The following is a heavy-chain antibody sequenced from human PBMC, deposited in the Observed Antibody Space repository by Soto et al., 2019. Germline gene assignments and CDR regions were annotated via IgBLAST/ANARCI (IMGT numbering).Heavy chain of an antibody. D-gene: IGHD3-16*01. J-gene: IGHJ6*02. CDR3: GTGLTGGGGMGTYNYSYGMEV. CDR1: GYSFSNYY. CDR2: INPSDGST. V-gene: IGHV1-46*03. Sequence: ASVKVSCKASGYSFSNYYIYWVRQAPGQGLEWIGIINPSDGSTGYIQKFQGRVTMTRDTSTSTVYMELSSLRSEDTAVYYCGTGLTGGGGMGTYNYSYGMEVWG.